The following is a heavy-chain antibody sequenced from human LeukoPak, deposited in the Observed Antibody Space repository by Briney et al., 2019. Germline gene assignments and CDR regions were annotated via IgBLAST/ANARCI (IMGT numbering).Heavy chain of an antibody. Sequence: PGGSLRLSCAASGFTFDDYGMSWVRQAPGKGLEWVSGINWNGGSTGYADSVKGRFTISRDNAKNSLYLQMNSLRAEDTALYYCARAGVGADTAMEPGYWGQGTLVTVSS. CDR2: INWNGGST. CDR3: ARAGVGADTAMEPGY. J-gene: IGHJ4*02. D-gene: IGHD5-18*01. V-gene: IGHV3-20*04. CDR1: GFTFDDYG.